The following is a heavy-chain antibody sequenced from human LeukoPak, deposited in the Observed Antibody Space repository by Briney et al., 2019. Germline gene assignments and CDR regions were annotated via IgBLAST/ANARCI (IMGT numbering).Heavy chain of an antibody. CDR2: IKTSFDGWTT. D-gene: IGHD3-3*01. CDR3: ATDYDARGADGDFDY. J-gene: IGHJ4*02. Sequence: GGSLRLSCAVSGFTFSHAYMSWVRQAPGKGLEWVGLIKTSFDGWTTDYAAPVRGRFTISRDDTRNTVYLQMNSLKSEDTAVYYCATDYDARGADGDFDYWGQGTLFTVSS. V-gene: IGHV3-15*01. CDR1: GFTFSHAY.